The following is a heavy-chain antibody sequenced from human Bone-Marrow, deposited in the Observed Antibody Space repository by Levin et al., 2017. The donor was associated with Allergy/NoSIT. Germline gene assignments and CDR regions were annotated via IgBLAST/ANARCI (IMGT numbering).Heavy chain of an antibody. J-gene: IGHJ2*01. CDR2: INWNGAST. Sequence: GESLKISCAASGLTFDDYGMSWVRQAPGKGLEWVSGINWNGASTGYGDSVTGRFTISRDNAKNSLYLQMNSLRAEDTALYYCVKDESEYYFRYFDVWGRGTVVTVSS. CDR3: VKDESEYYFRYFDV. V-gene: IGHV3-20*04. CDR1: GLTFDDYG. D-gene: IGHD2/OR15-2a*01.